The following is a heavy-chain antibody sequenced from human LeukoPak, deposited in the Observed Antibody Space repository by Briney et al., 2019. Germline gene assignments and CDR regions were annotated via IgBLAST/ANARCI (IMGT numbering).Heavy chain of an antibody. CDR3: AKVRGTMIVLRDAFDI. CDR2: ISGSGGST. Sequence: GGSLRLSCAASGFTFRSYEMNWVRQAPGKGLEWVSAISGSGGSTYYADSVKGRFTISRDNSKNTLYLQMNSLRAEDTAVYYCAKVRGTMIVLRDAFDIWGQGTMVTVSS. CDR1: GFTFRSYE. J-gene: IGHJ3*02. V-gene: IGHV3-23*01. D-gene: IGHD3-22*01.